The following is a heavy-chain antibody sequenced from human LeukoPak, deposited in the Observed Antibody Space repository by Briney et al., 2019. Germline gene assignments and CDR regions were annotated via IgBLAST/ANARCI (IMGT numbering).Heavy chain of an antibody. CDR3: AKFRGSEKTVIDC. J-gene: IGHJ4*02. D-gene: IGHD3-16*01. CDR2: IRGGGGRT. CDR1: GFTFSSYA. V-gene: IGHV3-23*01. Sequence: GGSLRLSCAASGFTFSSYAMSWVRQASGKGLEWVSTIRGGGGRTWYADSVKGRFTISRDNSKNTVDVQLNSLRAEDTAVYYCAKFRGSEKTVIDCWGQGTLVTGSS.